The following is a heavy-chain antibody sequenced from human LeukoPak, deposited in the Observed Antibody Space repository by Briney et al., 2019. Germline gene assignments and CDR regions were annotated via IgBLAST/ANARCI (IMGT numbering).Heavy chain of an antibody. V-gene: IGHV4-34*01. CDR3: ARVGSLGFYNYQYMDI. CDR2: INDIGNT. J-gene: IGHJ6*03. Sequence: PSETLSLTCAVYGGSFSGYYWIWIRQPPGKGLGWIGEINDIGNTNYDPSLRSRVTISVDTSKNQFSLSLTSATAADTAVYFCARVGSLGFYNYQYMDIWGNGTAVTVSS. D-gene: IGHD3-10*01. CDR1: GGSFSGYY.